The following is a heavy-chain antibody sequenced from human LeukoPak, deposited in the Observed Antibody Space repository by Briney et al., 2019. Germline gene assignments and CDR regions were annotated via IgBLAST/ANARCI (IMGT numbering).Heavy chain of an antibody. D-gene: IGHD2-21*01. CDR3: ARDSPSLYCGGDCSSRYFDL. CDR1: AYTFTGYY. CDR2: INPNSGGT. Sequence: ASLKVSCKAPAYTFTGYYMHWVRQAPGQGLEWMGWINPNSGGTNYAQKFQGRVTMIRDTSISTAYMELSRLRSDDTAVYYCARDSPSLYCGGDCSSRYFDLWGRGTLVTVSS. J-gene: IGHJ2*01. V-gene: IGHV1-2*02.